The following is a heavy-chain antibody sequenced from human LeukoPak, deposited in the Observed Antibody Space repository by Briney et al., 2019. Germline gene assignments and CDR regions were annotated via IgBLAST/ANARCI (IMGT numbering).Heavy chain of an antibody. CDR3: ARGGPKQLGRHFDY. Sequence: ASETLSLTCAVYGGSFSGYYWSWIRQPPGKGLEWIGEINHSGSTNYNPSLKSRVTISVDTSKNQFPLKLSSVTAADTAVYYCARGGPKQLGRHFDYWGQGTLVTVSS. CDR1: GGSFSGYY. J-gene: IGHJ4*02. CDR2: INHSGST. V-gene: IGHV4-34*01. D-gene: IGHD6-13*01.